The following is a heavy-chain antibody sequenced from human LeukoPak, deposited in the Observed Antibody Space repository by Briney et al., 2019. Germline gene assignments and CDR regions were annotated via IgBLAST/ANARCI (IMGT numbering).Heavy chain of an antibody. V-gene: IGHV3-23*01. J-gene: IGHJ4*02. Sequence: GGSLRLSCAASGFTFSSYAMGWVRQAPGKGLEWVSLISGSGGSTYYADSVKGRFTVSRDNSENTEYLQMNSLRAEDTAIYYCAKDDDDGDHVVVVHWGQGTLVTVSS. D-gene: IGHD4-17*01. CDR2: ISGSGGST. CDR3: AKDDDDGDHVVVVH. CDR1: GFTFSSYA.